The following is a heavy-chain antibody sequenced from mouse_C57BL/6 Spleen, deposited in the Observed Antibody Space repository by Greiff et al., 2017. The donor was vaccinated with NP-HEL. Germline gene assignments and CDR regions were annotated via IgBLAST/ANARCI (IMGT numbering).Heavy chain of an antibody. Sequence: QVQLKQPGAELVMPGASVKLSCKASGYTFTSYWMHWVKQRPGQGLEWIGEIDPSDSSTNYTPKFKGKSTLTVDKSSSTAYMQLSSLTSEDSAVYYCARGDSNYVGYFDYWGQGTTLTVSS. CDR1: GYTFTSYW. CDR3: ARGDSNYVGYFDY. D-gene: IGHD2-5*01. V-gene: IGHV1-69*01. CDR2: IDPSDSST. J-gene: IGHJ2*01.